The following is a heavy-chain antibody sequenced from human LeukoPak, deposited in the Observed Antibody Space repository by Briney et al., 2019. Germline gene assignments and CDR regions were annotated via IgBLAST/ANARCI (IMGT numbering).Heavy chain of an antibody. CDR3: ARYYVAVSGAFDI. V-gene: IGHV3-74*01. CDR1: GFTFSSYW. J-gene: IGHJ3*02. CDR2: INSDGSST. Sequence: SGGSLRLSCAASGFTFSSYWMHWVRQAPGEGLVWVSRINSDGSSTSYADSVKGRFTISRDNAKNTLYLQMNSLRAEDTAVYYCARYYVAVSGAFDIWGQGTMVTVSS. D-gene: IGHD3-16*01.